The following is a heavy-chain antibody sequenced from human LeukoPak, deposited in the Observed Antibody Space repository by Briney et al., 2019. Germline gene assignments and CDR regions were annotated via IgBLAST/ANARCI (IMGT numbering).Heavy chain of an antibody. V-gene: IGHV1-46*01. Sequence: GASVKVSCKASGYTFTGYYMHWVRQAPGQGLEWVGVINPTGGTTTYAQKFQGRVTMTRDTSSSTVYMELSSLRIEDTAVYYCSRDLGGSYNDYWGQGTRVTVSS. J-gene: IGHJ4*02. CDR1: GYTFTGYY. CDR3: SRDLGGSYNDY. CDR2: INPTGGTT. D-gene: IGHD1-26*01.